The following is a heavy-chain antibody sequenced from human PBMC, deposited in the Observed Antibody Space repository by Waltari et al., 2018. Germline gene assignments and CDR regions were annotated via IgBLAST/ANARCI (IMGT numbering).Heavy chain of an antibody. CDR3: ARVGGEDYGDYSDY. Sequence: QVQLVQSGAEVKKPGASVKVSCKASGYTFTSYDINWVRQATGQGLEWMGWMNPNSGKTGYAKKYQGRVNITRNTSISTAYRELSSLRSEDTAVYYCARVGGEDYGDYSDYWGQGTLVTVSS. J-gene: IGHJ4*02. CDR2: MNPNSGKT. V-gene: IGHV1-8*03. CDR1: GYTFTSYD. D-gene: IGHD4-17*01.